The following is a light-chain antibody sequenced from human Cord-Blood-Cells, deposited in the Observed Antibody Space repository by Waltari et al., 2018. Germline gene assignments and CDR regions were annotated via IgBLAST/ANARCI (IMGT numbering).Light chain of an antibody. CDR1: SSDVGGSNY. CDR3: SSYTSSSSWV. CDR2: DVS. V-gene: IGLV2-14*03. J-gene: IGLJ3*02. Sequence: QSALTQPASVSGSPGQSIPISCTGTSSDVGGSNYVPWYQQHPGKAPKLMIYDVSNRPSGVSNRFSGSKSGNTASLTISGLQAEDEADYYCSSYTSSSSWVFGGGTKLTVL.